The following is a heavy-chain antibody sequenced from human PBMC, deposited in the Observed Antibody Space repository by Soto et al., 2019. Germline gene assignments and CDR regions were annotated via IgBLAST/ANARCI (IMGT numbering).Heavy chain of an antibody. CDR3: ARDGLATSFDY. CDR2: IYYSGST. D-gene: IGHD6-19*01. CDR1: GGSISSYY. Sequence: SETLSLTCTVSGGSISSYYWSWIRQPPGKGLEWIGYIYYSGSTNYNPSLKSRVTISVDTSKNQFSLKLSSVTAADTAVYYCARDGLATSFDYWGQGTLVTVSS. V-gene: IGHV4-59*01. J-gene: IGHJ4*02.